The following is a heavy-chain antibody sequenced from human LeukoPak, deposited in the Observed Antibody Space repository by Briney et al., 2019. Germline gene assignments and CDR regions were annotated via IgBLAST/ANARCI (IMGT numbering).Heavy chain of an antibody. CDR2: IIPIFGTA. Sequence: GASVKVSCKASGGTFSSYAISWVRQAPGQGLEWMGGIIPIFGTANYAQKFQGRVTITADESTSTAYMELSSLRSEDTAVYYCAAADSSSSGSHYYYGMDVWGRGTTVTVSS. J-gene: IGHJ6*02. D-gene: IGHD6-6*01. CDR3: AAADSSSSGSHYYYGMDV. CDR1: GGTFSSYA. V-gene: IGHV1-69*13.